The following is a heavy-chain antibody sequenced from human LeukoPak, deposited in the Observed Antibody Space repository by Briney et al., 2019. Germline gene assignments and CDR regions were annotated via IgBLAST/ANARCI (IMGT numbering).Heavy chain of an antibody. CDR3: AGSGTKTNGFDY. V-gene: IGHV4-59*01. D-gene: IGHD2-8*01. CDR2: IYYSGST. CDR1: GGSISTYY. Sequence: PSETLSLTCTVSGGSISTYYWSWIRQPPGKGLEWIGYIYYSGSTNYSPSLQSRGTIYVDTSKNQFSLRLSSVTAADTAMYYCAGSGTKTNGFDYWGQGTLVTVSS. J-gene: IGHJ4*02.